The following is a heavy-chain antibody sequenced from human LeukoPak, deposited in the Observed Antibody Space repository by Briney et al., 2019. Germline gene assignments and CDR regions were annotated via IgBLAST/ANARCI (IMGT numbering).Heavy chain of an antibody. J-gene: IGHJ4*02. Sequence: GGSLRLSCAASGFTFSSYGMHWVRQAQGTGLEGVAFIRYDGSNKYYADSVKGRFTISRDNSKNTLYLQMNSLRAEDTAVYYCAKADEYYDYVWGSYRPHKFDYWGQGTLVTVSS. CDR1: GFTFSSYG. D-gene: IGHD3-16*02. CDR2: IRYDGSNK. CDR3: AKADEYYDYVWGSYRPHKFDY. V-gene: IGHV3-30*02.